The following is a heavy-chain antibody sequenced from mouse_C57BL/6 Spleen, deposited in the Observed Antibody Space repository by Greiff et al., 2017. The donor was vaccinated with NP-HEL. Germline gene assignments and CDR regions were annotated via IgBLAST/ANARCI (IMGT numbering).Heavy chain of an antibody. CDR2: ISDGGSYT. CDR3: ARGRYFDY. V-gene: IGHV5-4*01. J-gene: IGHJ2*01. CDR1: GFTFSSYA. Sequence: EVQGVESGGGLVKPGGSLKLSCAASGFTFSSYAMSWVRQTPEKRLEWVATISDGGSYTYYPDNVKGRFTISRDNAKNNLYLQMSHLKSEDTAMYYCARGRYFDYWGQGTTLTVSS.